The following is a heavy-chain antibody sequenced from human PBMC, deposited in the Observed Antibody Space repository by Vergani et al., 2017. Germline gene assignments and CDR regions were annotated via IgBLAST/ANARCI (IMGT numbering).Heavy chain of an antibody. V-gene: IGHV3-9*01. CDR2: ISWNSGTI. D-gene: IGHD2-21*01. CDR3: ARVPIAEVYSNYFDY. Sequence: EVQLVESGGGLVQPGRSLRLSCAASGFTFDDYAMHWVRQAPGKGLEWVSGISWNSGTIGYADSVKGRFTISRDNAKNSLYLQMNSLRAEDTAVYYCARVPIAEVYSNYFDYWGQGTLVTVSS. J-gene: IGHJ4*02. CDR1: GFTFDDYA.